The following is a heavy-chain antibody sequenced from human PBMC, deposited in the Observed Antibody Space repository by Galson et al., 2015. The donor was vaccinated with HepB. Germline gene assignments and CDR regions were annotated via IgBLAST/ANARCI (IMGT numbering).Heavy chain of an antibody. V-gene: IGHV3-30*04. CDR1: GFTFSSYA. D-gene: IGHD2-15*01. CDR2: ISYDGSNK. CDR3: ASAVVVVAATRVKDY. Sequence: SLRLSCAASGFTFSSYAMHWVRQAPGKGLEWVAVISYDGSNKYYADSVKGRFTISRDNSKNTLYLQMNSLRAEDTAVYYCASAVVVVAATRVKDYWGQGTLVTVSS. J-gene: IGHJ4*02.